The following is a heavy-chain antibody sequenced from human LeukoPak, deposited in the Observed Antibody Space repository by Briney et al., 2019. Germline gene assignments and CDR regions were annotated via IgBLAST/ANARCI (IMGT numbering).Heavy chain of an antibody. V-gene: IGHV3-33*01. CDR2: IWYDGSNK. D-gene: IGHD6-13*01. CDR3: ARLLAAAGPLYFQH. J-gene: IGHJ1*01. CDR1: GFTFSSYG. Sequence: PGGSLRLSCAASGFTFSSYGMHWVRQAPGKGLEWVAVIWYDGSNKYYADSVKGRFTISRDNSKNTLYLQMNSLRAEDTAVYYCARLLAAAGPLYFQHWGQGTLVTVSS.